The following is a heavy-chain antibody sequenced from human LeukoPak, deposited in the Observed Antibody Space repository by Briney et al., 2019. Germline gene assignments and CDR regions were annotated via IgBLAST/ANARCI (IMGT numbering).Heavy chain of an antibody. J-gene: IGHJ4*02. D-gene: IGHD3-3*01. CDR3: ARGVSTIFGVAHLGY. CDR1: GGSFSGYY. V-gene: IGHV4-34*01. Sequence: SETLSLTCAVYGGSFSGYYWGWIRQPPGKGLEWIGEINHSGSTNYNPSLKSRVTISVDTSKNQFSLKLSSVTAADTAVYYCARGVSTIFGVAHLGYWGQGTLVTVSS. CDR2: INHSGST.